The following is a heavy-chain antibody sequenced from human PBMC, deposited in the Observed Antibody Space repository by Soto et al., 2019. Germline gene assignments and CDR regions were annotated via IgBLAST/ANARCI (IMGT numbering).Heavy chain of an antibody. CDR1: GFPFSTYG. Sequence: QVQLVESGGGVVQPGTSLRLSCAVSGFPFSTYGFHWVRQPPGKGLAWVAVIVSDGSAKYHADSVEGRFTISRDNSKDTLYLQMNSLRAEDTAVYYCARDDAFGNENGFDIWGQGTMVTVSS. CDR3: ARDDAFGNENGFDI. CDR2: IVSDGSAK. D-gene: IGHD1-1*01. V-gene: IGHV3-33*01. J-gene: IGHJ3*02.